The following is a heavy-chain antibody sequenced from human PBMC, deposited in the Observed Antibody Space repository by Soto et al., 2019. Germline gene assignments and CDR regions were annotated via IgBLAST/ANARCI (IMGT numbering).Heavy chain of an antibody. V-gene: IGHV4-39*01. CDR3: ARPWTSSGYYYYYY. D-gene: IGHD3-22*01. CDR2: IYYSGST. CDR1: GGSISSSSYY. J-gene: IGHJ4*02. Sequence: SETLSLTCTVYGGSISSSSYYWGWIRQPPGKGLEWIGSIYYSGSTYYNPSLKSRVTISVDTSKNQFSLKLSSVTAADTAVYYCARPWTSSGYYYYYYWGQGTLVTVSS.